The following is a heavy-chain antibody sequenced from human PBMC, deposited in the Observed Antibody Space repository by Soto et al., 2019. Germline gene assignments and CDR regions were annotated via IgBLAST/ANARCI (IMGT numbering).Heavy chain of an antibody. CDR1: GFPLTSREVG. D-gene: IGHD2-21*01. CDR2: IYWDDAK. Sequence: SGPTLVNPTHAHTLTCNLAGFPLTSREVGVAWIRQPPGKALEWLGIIYWDDAKRYTPSLKTRLTITKDTSKNQVVLTMTNVDPVDTATYFCAHGTYGATWQPFGAWGQGALGTVSS. J-gene: IGHJ5*02. CDR3: AHGTYGATWQPFGA. V-gene: IGHV2-5*02.